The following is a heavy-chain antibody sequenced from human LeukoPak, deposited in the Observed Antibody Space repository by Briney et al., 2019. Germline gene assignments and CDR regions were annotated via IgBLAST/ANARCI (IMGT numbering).Heavy chain of an antibody. CDR2: ISYDGSNK. V-gene: IGHV3-30*03. D-gene: IGHD6-13*01. Sequence: GGSLRLSCAASGFTFSSYSMNWVRQAPGKGLEWVAVISYDGSNKYYADSVKGRFTISRDNSKNTLYLQMNSLRAGDTAVYYCARTRGPYSSSWYPDYWGQGTLVTVSS. CDR3: ARTRGPYSSSWYPDY. J-gene: IGHJ4*02. CDR1: GFTFSSYS.